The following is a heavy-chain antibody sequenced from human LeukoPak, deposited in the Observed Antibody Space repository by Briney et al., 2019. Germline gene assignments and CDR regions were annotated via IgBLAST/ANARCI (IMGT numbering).Heavy chain of an antibody. CDR2: IYHSGST. D-gene: IGHD6-13*01. Sequence: PSETLSLICAVSGYSISSGYYWGWIRQPPGKGLEWIGSIYHSGSTYYNPSLKSRVTISVDTSKNQFSLKLSSVTAADTAVYYCARVRQQLGHYFDYWGQGTLVTVSS. CDR1: GYSISSGYY. J-gene: IGHJ4*02. V-gene: IGHV4-38-2*01. CDR3: ARVRQQLGHYFDY.